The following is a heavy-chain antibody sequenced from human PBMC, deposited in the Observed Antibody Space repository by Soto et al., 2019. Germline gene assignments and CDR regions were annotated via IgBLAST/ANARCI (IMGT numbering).Heavy chain of an antibody. D-gene: IGHD4-17*01. Sequence: ASVKVSCKVSGDTLGVLSMHWVRQAPGKGLEWMGGFDSENGETFYAQKFQGRIAMTEDISTDTAYMDLSSLTSEDTAVYYCATDKDFGDFYAFDIWGQGTMVTVSS. CDR2: FDSENGET. CDR1: GDTLGVLS. V-gene: IGHV1-24*01. CDR3: ATDKDFGDFYAFDI. J-gene: IGHJ3*02.